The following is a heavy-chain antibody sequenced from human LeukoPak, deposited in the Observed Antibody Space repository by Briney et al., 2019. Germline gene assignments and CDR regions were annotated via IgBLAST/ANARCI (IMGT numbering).Heavy chain of an antibody. J-gene: IGHJ5*02. V-gene: IGHV4-34*01. D-gene: IGHD4-11*01. CDR2: INHSAST. CDR3: ARGSLTTVTTRNNWFDP. CDR1: GGYFRGFY. Sequence: SEPLSLTCAVYGGYFRGFYWSWIRQLPGKGLEWIGEINHSASTNYNPSLKSRVTISVDTSKNQFSLKLSSVTAADTAVYYCARGSLTTVTTRNNWFDPWGQGTLVTVSS.